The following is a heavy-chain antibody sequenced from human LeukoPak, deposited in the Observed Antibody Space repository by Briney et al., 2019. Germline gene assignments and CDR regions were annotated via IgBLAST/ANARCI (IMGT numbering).Heavy chain of an antibody. CDR2: INPSGGST. J-gene: IGHJ3*02. CDR1: GYTFTSYY. CDR3: ARDSLELRGKGENAFDI. V-gene: IGHV1-46*01. Sequence: ASVEVSCKASGYTFTSYYMHWVRQAPGQGLEWMGIINPSGGSTSYAQKFQGRVTMTRDTSTSTVYMELSSLRSEDTAVYYCARDSLELRGKGENAFDIWGQGTMVTVSS. D-gene: IGHD1-7*01.